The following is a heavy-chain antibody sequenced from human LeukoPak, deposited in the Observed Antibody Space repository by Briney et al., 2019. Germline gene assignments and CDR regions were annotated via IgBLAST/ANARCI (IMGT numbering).Heavy chain of an antibody. Sequence: SETLSLTCTVSGGSISSYYWSWIRQPPGKGLEWIGYIYYSGSTNYNPSLKSRVTISVDTSKNQFSLKLSSVTAADTAVYYCARSGSSGYCLYFDYRGQGTLVTVSS. CDR1: GGSISSYY. V-gene: IGHV4-59*01. CDR3: ARSGSSGYCLYFDY. CDR2: IYYSGST. J-gene: IGHJ4*02. D-gene: IGHD3-22*01.